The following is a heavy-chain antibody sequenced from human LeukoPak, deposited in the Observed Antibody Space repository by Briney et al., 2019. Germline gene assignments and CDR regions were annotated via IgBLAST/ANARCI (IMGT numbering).Heavy chain of an antibody. CDR3: ARVGVGASRPEWYNWFDP. CDR1: GGSNSSGDYY. Sequence: PSETLSLTCTVSGGSNSSGDYYWSWIRQPPGKGLEWIGYIYHSGSTYYNPSLKSRVTISVDRSKNQFSLKLSSVTAADTAVYYCARVGVGASRPEWYNWFDPWGQGTLVTVSS. V-gene: IGHV4-30-2*01. CDR2: IYHSGST. J-gene: IGHJ5*02. D-gene: IGHD1-26*01.